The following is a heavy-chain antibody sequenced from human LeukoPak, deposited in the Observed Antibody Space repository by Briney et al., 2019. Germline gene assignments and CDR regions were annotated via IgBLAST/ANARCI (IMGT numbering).Heavy chain of an antibody. CDR3: AGAVSVRGAPSSFDY. V-gene: IGHV4-39*01. CDR2: IYYSGST. J-gene: IGHJ4*02. CDR1: GGSISSSSYY. Sequence: SETLSLTCTVSGGSISSSSYYWGWIRQPPGKGLEWIGSIYYSGSTYYNPSLKSRVTISVDTSKNQFSLKLSSVTAADTAVYYCAGAVSVRGAPSSFDYWGQGTLATVSS. D-gene: IGHD3-10*01.